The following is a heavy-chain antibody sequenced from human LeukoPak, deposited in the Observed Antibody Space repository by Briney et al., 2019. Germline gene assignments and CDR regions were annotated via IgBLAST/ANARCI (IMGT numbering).Heavy chain of an antibody. CDR2: IYYSGRT. Sequence: SETLSLTCTVSGGSLSCYYWSWIRQPPGKGLEWIGQIYYSGRTNYNPSLKSRVTISVDTSKNQFSLDLSSVTPADAAVYYCAVLPCAYAYYGSGSPDSWGRGTLVTVSS. CDR3: AVLPCAYAYYGSGSPDS. CDR1: GGSLSCYY. J-gene: IGHJ5*01. V-gene: IGHV4-59*08. D-gene: IGHD3-10*01.